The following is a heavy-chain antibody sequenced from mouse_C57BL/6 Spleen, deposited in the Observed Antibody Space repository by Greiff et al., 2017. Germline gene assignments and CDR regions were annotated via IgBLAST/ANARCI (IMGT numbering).Heavy chain of an antibody. CDR3: ARDGLGYFDY. Sequence: EVKLVESGPGMVKPSQSLSLTCTVTGYSITSGYDWHWIRHFPGNKLEWMGYISYSGSTNYNPSLKSRISITHDTSKNHFFLKLNSVTTEDTATYYCARDGLGYFDYWGQGTTLTVSS. J-gene: IGHJ2*01. CDR2: ISYSGST. CDR1: GYSITSGYD. D-gene: IGHD4-1*01. V-gene: IGHV3-1*01.